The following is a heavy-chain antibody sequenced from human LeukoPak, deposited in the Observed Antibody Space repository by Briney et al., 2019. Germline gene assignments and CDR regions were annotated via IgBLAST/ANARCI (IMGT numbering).Heavy chain of an antibody. J-gene: IGHJ4*02. V-gene: IGHV4-34*01. D-gene: IGHD6-19*01. Sequence: SETLSLTCAVYSGSFSAYFWSWICQPPGKGLEWIGGINHSGGTKYNPSLKSRVTISVDTSKNQFSLKLSSVTAADTAVYYCARHRIAVAPGDYWGQGTLVTVSS. CDR1: SGSFSAYF. CDR3: ARHRIAVAPGDY. CDR2: INHSGGT.